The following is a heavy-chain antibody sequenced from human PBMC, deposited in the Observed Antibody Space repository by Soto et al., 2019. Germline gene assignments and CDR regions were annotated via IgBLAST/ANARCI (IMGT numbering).Heavy chain of an antibody. J-gene: IGHJ5*02. CDR2: ISYDGSNK. D-gene: IGHD6-19*01. CDR1: GFTFSSYA. V-gene: IGHV3-30-3*01. CDR3: AREIAVAGIRWFDP. Sequence: GGSLRLSCAASGFTFSSYAMHWVRQAPGKGLEWVAVISYDGSNKYYADSVKGRFTISRDNSKNKLYLQMKSLRAEDTAVYYCAREIAVAGIRWFDPWGQGTLVTVSS.